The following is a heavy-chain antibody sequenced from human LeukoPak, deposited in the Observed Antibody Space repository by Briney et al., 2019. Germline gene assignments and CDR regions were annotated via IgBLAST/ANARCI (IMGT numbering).Heavy chain of an antibody. J-gene: IGHJ4*02. D-gene: IGHD4-17*01. V-gene: IGHV3-21*01. CDR2: ISSSSSYI. CDR3: ARGGAYGDYDN. CDR1: GFTFSSYS. Sequence: GGSLRLSCAASGFTFSSYSMNWVRQAPGKGLEWVSYISSSSSYIYYADSVKGRFTISRDNAKNSLYLQMNGLRAEDTAIYYCARGGAYGDYDNWGQGTLVTVSS.